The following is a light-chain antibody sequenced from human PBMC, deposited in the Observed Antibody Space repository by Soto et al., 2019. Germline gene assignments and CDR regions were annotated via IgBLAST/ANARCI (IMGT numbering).Light chain of an antibody. CDR3: QHDNNWPPAWT. Sequence: EVVMTQSPATLSVSPGERATLSCRASQSVSNNLAWYQQKPGQAPRLLIYGASTRATGIPARFSGSGSGTEFTLAISSLQSEDFAVYYCQHDNNWPPAWTCGQGTKVEIK. V-gene: IGKV3-15*01. CDR1: QSVSNN. J-gene: IGKJ1*01. CDR2: GAS.